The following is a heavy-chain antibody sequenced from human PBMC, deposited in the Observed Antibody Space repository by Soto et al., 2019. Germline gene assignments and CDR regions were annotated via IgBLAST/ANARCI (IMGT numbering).Heavy chain of an antibody. Sequence: GSLRLSWAASGFTFGIQWMHWVRQVPGKGLVWVSRISCDGTSTGYSDSVKGRFTISRNNAKNTLYLQMNSLRAEDTAVYYCASISPSAVGDPTEVYXWGQGTLVTVSX. CDR2: ISCDGTST. CDR3: ASISPSAVGDPTEVYX. J-gene: IGHJ4*02. CDR1: GFTFGIQW. D-gene: IGHD1-26*01. V-gene: IGHV3-74*01.